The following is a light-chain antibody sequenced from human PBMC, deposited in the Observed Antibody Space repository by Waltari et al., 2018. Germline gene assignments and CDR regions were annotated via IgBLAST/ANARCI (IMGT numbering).Light chain of an antibody. CDR3: SSFTSLRSVI. J-gene: IGLJ2*01. V-gene: IGLV2-14*01. Sequence: QSALTQPASVSGSPGQSITITCTGTTNNFVSWYQLHPGNPPRLILSDVTSRPSGVPRRFSGSKSGDTASLTISGVQAEDEAHYYCSSFTSLRSVIFGGGTTLTVL. CDR2: DVT. CDR1: TNNF.